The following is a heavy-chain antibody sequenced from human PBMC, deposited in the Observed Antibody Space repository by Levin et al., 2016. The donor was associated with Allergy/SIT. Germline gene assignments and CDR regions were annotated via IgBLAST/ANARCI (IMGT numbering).Heavy chain of an antibody. CDR3: ARSGYPSIRSSYYYYYMDV. CDR1: GFTFSSYS. J-gene: IGHJ6*03. V-gene: IGHV3-21*01. CDR2: ISSSSSYI. Sequence: GGSLRLSCAASGFTFSSYSMNWVRQAPGKGLEWVSSISSSSSYIYYADSVKGRFTISRDNAKNSLYLQMNSLRAEDTAVYYCARSGYPSIRSSYYYYYMDVWGKGTTVTVSS. D-gene: IGHD5-12*01.